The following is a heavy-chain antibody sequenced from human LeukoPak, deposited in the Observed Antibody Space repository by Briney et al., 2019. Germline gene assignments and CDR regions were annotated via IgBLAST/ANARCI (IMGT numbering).Heavy chain of an antibody. CDR2: ISSSSSYI. J-gene: IGHJ4*02. Sequence: GGSLRLSCAASGFTFSRGWMSWVRQAPGKGLEWVSSISSSSSYIYYADSVKGRFTISRDNAKNSLYLQMNSLRAEDTAVYYCARDDYGGIDYWGQGTLVTVSS. D-gene: IGHD4-17*01. CDR3: ARDDYGGIDY. V-gene: IGHV3-21*01. CDR1: GFTFSRGW.